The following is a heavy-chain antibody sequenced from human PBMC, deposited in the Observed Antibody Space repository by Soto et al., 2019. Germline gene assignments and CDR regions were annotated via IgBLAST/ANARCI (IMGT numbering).Heavy chain of an antibody. CDR2: ISYTSTTI. V-gene: IGHV3-48*02. D-gene: IGHD2-21*01. CDR1: GFTFSTYS. CDR3: ARDNGLAGSFDP. J-gene: IGHJ5*02. Sequence: GGSLRLSCSASGFTFSTYSMNWVRQAPGKGLEWISYISYTSTTIYYADSVRGRFTISRDNAKNSLFLQMNSLRDEDTAVYYCARDNGLAGSFDPWGQGTLVTVSS.